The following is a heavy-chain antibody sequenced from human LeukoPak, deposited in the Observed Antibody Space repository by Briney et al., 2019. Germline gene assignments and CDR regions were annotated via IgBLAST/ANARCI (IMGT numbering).Heavy chain of an antibody. CDR3: AREKAAIGTNWGDYFDS. CDR2: IYYNEKNNNT. J-gene: IGHJ4*02. Sequence: SETLSLTCSVSGGSINSYYWTWLRQPPGKGLEWIGYIYYNEKNNNTKYNPSLKSRVTIAIDTSNNQFALRLSSVTAADTAIYYCAREKAAIGTNWGDYFDSWGQGTLVTVSS. D-gene: IGHD6-13*01. CDR1: GGSINSYY. V-gene: IGHV4-59*01.